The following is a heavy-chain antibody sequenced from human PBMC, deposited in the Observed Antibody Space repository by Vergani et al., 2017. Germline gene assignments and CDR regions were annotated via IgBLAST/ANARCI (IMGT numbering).Heavy chain of an antibody. V-gene: IGHV4-39*01. CDR2: IYYSGST. J-gene: IGHJ5*02. Sequence: QLQLQESGPGLVKPSETLSLTCTVSGGSISSSSYYWGWIRQPPGKGLEWIGSIYYSGSTYYNPSLKSRVTISVDTSKNQFSLKLSSVTAADTAVYYCARAPMILVVITTHHAGRANWFDPWGQGTLVTVSS. CDR1: GGSISSSSYY. CDR3: ARAPMILVVITTHHAGRANWFDP. D-gene: IGHD3-22*01.